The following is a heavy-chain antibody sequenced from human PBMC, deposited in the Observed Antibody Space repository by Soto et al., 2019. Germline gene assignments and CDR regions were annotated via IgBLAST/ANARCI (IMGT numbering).Heavy chain of an antibody. CDR1: GYTFTSYG. J-gene: IGHJ5*02. CDR2: ISAYNGNT. Sequence: QVQLVQSGAEVKKPGASVKVSCKASGYTFTSYGISWVRQAPGQGLEWMGWISAYNGNTNYAQKPQGRVTMTTDTSTSTAYMELRSLRSDDTAVYYCARDPGPYCSGGSCFLWFDPWGQGTLVTVSS. CDR3: ARDPGPYCSGGSCFLWFDP. D-gene: IGHD2-15*01. V-gene: IGHV1-18*04.